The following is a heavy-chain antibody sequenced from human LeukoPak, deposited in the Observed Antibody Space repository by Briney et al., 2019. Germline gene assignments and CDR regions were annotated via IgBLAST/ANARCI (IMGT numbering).Heavy chain of an antibody. CDR2: ISSSGSTI. CDR3: ARIAAAGIFAY. D-gene: IGHD6-13*01. CDR1: GFTFSSYE. J-gene: IGHJ4*02. V-gene: IGHV3-48*03. Sequence: GGSLRLSCAASGFTFSSYEMNWVRQAPGKGLAWVSYISSSGSTIYYADSVKGRFTISRDNAKNSLYLQMNSLRAEDTAVYYCARIAAAGIFAYWGQGTLVTVSS.